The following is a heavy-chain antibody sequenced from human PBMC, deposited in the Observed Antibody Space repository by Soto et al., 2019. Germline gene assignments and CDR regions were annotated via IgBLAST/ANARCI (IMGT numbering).Heavy chain of an antibody. J-gene: IGHJ6*02. CDR3: STGFCIGNYCYHDGMDV. CDR2: ISSSGTTI. V-gene: IGHV3-11*01. CDR1: GFTFSDYY. Sequence: GGSLRLSCAASGFTFSDYYMNWIRQAPGKGLEWVSYISSSGTTIYYADSVKGRFTISRDNARNSLFLQMNSLKSEDTGVYYCSTGFCIGNYCYHDGMDVWGPGTAVTVSS. D-gene: IGHD2-21*01.